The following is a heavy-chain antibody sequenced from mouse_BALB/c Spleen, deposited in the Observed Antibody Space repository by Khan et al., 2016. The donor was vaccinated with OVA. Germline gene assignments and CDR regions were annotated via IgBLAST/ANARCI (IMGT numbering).Heavy chain of an antibody. D-gene: IGHD1-1*01. CDR2: IDPSDSET. V-gene: IGHV1S126*01. CDR1: GYSFTSYW. Sequence: QVQLQQPGPQLVRPGASVKISCKASGYSFTSYWMHWVKQRPGQGLEWIGMIDPSDSETRLNQKFKDKATLTVDKSSSTAYMQLSSPTSEDSAVYYCARRYGSSYYYAMDYWGQGTSVTVSS. J-gene: IGHJ4*01. CDR3: ARRYGSSYYYAMDY.